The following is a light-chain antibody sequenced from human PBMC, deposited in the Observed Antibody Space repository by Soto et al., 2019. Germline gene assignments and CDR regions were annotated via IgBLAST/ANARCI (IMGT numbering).Light chain of an antibody. CDR3: QQSYNTPIT. Sequence: DIQMPQSPSSLSASLGDRVTITCRASQTISNYLNWYQQKSGRAPELLVYAASNLQSGVPSRFTGSGSGTHFTLTISGLEPADFATYFCQQSYNTPITFGQGTDWRL. V-gene: IGKV1-39*01. J-gene: IGKJ5*01. CDR1: QTISNY. CDR2: AAS.